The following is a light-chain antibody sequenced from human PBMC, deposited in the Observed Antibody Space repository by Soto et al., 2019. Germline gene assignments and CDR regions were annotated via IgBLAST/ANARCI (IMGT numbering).Light chain of an antibody. CDR1: QSVSSN. J-gene: IGKJ4*01. V-gene: IGKV3-15*01. CDR3: QQYDSWPPLT. CDR2: GAS. Sequence: EIVMTRSPATLSVSPGERATLSCRASQSVSSNLAWYQQKPGQAPRLLIYGASTRATGIPARFSGSGSDTEFTLTISSLQSEDVAVYYCQQYDSWPPLTFGGGTKVDIK.